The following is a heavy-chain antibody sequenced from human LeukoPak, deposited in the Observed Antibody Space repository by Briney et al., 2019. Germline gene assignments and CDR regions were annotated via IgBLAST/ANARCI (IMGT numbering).Heavy chain of an antibody. J-gene: IGHJ6*02. CDR2: INSDGSST. Sequence: GGSLRLSCAASGFTFSSYWMHWVRQAPGKGLVWVSRINSDGSSTSYADSVKGRFTISRDNAKNTLYLQMNSLRAEDTAVYYCARDTRPFTYYYGSGSYYIGSGYYYGMDVWGQGTTVTVSS. D-gene: IGHD3-10*01. CDR1: GFTFSSYW. V-gene: IGHV3-74*01. CDR3: ARDTRPFTYYYGSGSYYIGSGYYYGMDV.